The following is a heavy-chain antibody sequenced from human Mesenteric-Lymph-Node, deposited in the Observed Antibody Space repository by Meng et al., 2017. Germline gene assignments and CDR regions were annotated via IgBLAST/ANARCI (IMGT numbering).Heavy chain of an antibody. J-gene: IGHJ3*02. CDR3: ARITYYYDSSGYYQTDAFDI. V-gene: IGHV3-66*02. CDR1: GFTVSSNY. CDR2: IYSGGST. Sequence: GGSLRLSCAASGFTVSSNYMSWVRQAPGKGLEWVSVIYSGGSTYYADSVKRRFTISRDNSKNTLYLQMNSLRAEDTAVYYCARITYYYDSSGYYQTDAFDIWGQGTMVTVSS. D-gene: IGHD3-22*01.